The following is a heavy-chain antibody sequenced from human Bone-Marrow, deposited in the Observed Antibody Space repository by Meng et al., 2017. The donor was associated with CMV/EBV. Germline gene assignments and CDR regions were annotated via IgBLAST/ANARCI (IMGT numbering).Heavy chain of an antibody. Sequence: GGSLRLSCAVYGGSFSGYYWSWIRQPPGKGLVWVSRINTDGMSTTYADSVKGRFTISRDNAKNTLYLQMSSLRAEDTAVYYCARVDYYDRSGYYNYYYYGMDVWGQGTTVTVSS. V-gene: IGHV3-74*01. CDR1: GGSFSGYY. J-gene: IGHJ6*02. CDR2: INTDGMST. D-gene: IGHD3-22*01. CDR3: ARVDYYDRSGYYNYYYYGMDV.